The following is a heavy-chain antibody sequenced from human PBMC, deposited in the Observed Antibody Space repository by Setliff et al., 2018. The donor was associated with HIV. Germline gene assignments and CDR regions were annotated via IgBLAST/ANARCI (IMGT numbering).Heavy chain of an antibody. V-gene: IGHV4-34*01. J-gene: IGHJ5*02. Sequence: SETLSLTCAVFGGSFTDIGGSFTDYYWIWIRQPPGKGLEWIGEINHSGSTNYNPSLKSRVTISVDTSKNQFSLKLTSVTAAGTAVYYCARQPVDTASFDPWGQGTLVTVSS. CDR3: ARQPVDTASFDP. CDR2: INHSGST. D-gene: IGHD5-18*01. CDR1: GGSFTDIGGSFTDYY.